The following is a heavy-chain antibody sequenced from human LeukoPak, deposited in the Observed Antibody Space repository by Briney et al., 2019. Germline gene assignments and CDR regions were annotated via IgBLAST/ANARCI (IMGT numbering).Heavy chain of an antibody. CDR2: ISSSGSTI. Sequence: GGSLRLSCAASGFTFRRHWMSWVRQAPGKGLEWVSYISSSGSTIYYADSVKGRFTISRDNAKNSLYLQMNSLRAEDTAVYYCAELGITMIGGVWGKGTTVTISS. D-gene: IGHD3-10*02. CDR3: AELGITMIGGV. CDR1: GFTFRRHW. V-gene: IGHV3-48*03. J-gene: IGHJ6*04.